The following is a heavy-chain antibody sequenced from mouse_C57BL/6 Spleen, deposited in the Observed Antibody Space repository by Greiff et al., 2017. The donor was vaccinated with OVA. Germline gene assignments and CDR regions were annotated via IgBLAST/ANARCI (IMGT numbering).Heavy chain of an antibody. D-gene: IGHD1-1*01. CDR3: ARSLTTVVATRGFAY. Sequence: VQLQQSGAELMKPGASVKLSCKATGYTFTGYWIEWVKQRPGHGLEWIGEILPGSGSTNYNEKFKGKATFTADTSSNTAYMQLSSLTTEDSDIYYCARSLTTVVATRGFAYWGQGTLVTVSA. J-gene: IGHJ3*01. CDR1: GYTFTGYW. CDR2: ILPGSGST. V-gene: IGHV1-9*01.